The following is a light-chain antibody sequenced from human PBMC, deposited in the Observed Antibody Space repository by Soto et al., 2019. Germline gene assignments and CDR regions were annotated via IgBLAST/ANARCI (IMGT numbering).Light chain of an antibody. V-gene: IGLV2-14*01. Sequence: GLAERTSVNVFTGKSTAIRCTRTSRDVGGYNYVSWYQQHPGKAPKLMIYDVSNRPSGVSNRFSGSKSGNTASLTISGLQADDEADYYCSSYRSSNTPWVFRPGTKVTVL. CDR3: SSYRSSNTPWV. CDR2: DVS. CDR1: SRDVGGYNY. J-gene: IGLJ3*02.